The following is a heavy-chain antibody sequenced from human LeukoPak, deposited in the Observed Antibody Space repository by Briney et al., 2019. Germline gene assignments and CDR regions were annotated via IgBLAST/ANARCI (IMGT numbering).Heavy chain of an antibody. CDR1: GFTFHDYA. J-gene: IGHJ4*02. CDR3: AKSGRGDYGDYLDY. Sequence: GRSLRLSCAASGFTFHDYAMHWVRQAPGKGLEWVSGISWNSGSIGYADSVKGRFTISRDNAKNSLYLQMNSLRAEDTALYYCAKSGRGDYGDYLDYWGQGTLVTVSS. D-gene: IGHD4-17*01. CDR2: ISWNSGSI. V-gene: IGHV3-9*01.